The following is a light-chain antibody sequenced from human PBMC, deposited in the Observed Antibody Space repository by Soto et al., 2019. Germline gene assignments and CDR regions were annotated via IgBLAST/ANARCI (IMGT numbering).Light chain of an antibody. V-gene: IGLV2-8*01. CDR2: EVN. CDR3: SSYGGSDNLV. CDR1: SSDVGGYNY. J-gene: IGLJ2*01. Sequence: QSALTQPPSASGSPGQSVTISCTGTSSDVGGYNYVSWYQQHPGKDPKLMISEVNKRPSGVPDRFSGSKSGNTASLTVSGLQADDEADYYCSSYGGSDNLVFGGGTQLTVL.